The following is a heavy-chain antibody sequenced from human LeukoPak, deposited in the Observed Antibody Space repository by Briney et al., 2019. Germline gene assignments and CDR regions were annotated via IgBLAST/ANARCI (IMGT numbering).Heavy chain of an antibody. V-gene: IGHV3-23*01. CDR3: VKEKAMVRGVITPAALDY. CDR2: ISGSGGST. D-gene: IGHD3-10*01. CDR1: GFTFSSYA. Sequence: GGSLRLSCAASGFTFSSYAMSWVRQAPGKGLEGVSAISGSGGSTYYADSVKGRFTISRDNSKNTLYLQMNSLRAEDTAVYYCVKEKAMVRGVITPAALDYWGQGTLVTVSS. J-gene: IGHJ4*02.